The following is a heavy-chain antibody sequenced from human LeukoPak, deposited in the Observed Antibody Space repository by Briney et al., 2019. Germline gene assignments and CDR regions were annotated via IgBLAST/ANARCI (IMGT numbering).Heavy chain of an antibody. Sequence: SETLSLTCTVSGGSISSSSYYWGWIRQPPGKGLEWIASIHYSGSTDYNPSLKSRVTISADMSKNQFSLKLSFVTAADTAVYYCARLGYCSSTSSYPDYWGQGTLVTVSS. CDR1: GGSISSSSYY. V-gene: IGHV4-39*01. CDR2: IHYSGST. J-gene: IGHJ4*02. CDR3: ARLGYCSSTSSYPDY. D-gene: IGHD2-2*01.